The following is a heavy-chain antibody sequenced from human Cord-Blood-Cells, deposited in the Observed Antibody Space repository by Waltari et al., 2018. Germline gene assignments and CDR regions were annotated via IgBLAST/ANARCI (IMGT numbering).Heavy chain of an antibody. CDR2: INPNSGGT. CDR3: ARGPYSSSWYYFDY. V-gene: IGHV1-2*05. Sequence: QVQLVQSGAEVKKPGASVKVSSKHSGYTFTGYYMHWVRQAPGQGLEWMGRINPNSGGTNYAQKFQGRVTMTRDTSISTAYMELSRLRSDDTVVYYCARGPYSSSWYYFDYWGQGTLVTVSS. J-gene: IGHJ4*02. D-gene: IGHD6-13*01. CDR1: GYTFTGYY.